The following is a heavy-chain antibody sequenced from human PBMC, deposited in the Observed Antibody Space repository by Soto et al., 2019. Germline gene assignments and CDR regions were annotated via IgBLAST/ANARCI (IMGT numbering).Heavy chain of an antibody. Sequence: PXETLCVTCTVSGGSITSGGYYWSSIRQHPGKGLEWIGYIYYSGSTYYNPSLKSRVTISVDTSKNQFSLKLSSVTAADTAVYYCARGGLIAARRGWFDPWGHGTLVTVSP. CDR2: IYYSGST. D-gene: IGHD6-6*01. V-gene: IGHV4-31*02. J-gene: IGHJ5*02. CDR3: ARGGLIAARRGWFDP. CDR1: GGSITSGGYY.